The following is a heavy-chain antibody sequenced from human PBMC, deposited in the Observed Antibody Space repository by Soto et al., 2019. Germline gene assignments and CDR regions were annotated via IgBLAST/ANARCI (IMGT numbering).Heavy chain of an antibody. Sequence: SETLSLTCTVSGGSVSSGSYYWSWIRQPPGKGLEWIGYIYYSGSTNYNPSLKSRVTISVDTSKNQFSLKLSSVTAADTAVYYCARMVDFWSGYYTTVTSKLDYWGQGTLVTVSS. CDR1: GGSVSSGSYY. CDR3: ARMVDFWSGYYTTVTSKLDY. V-gene: IGHV4-61*01. J-gene: IGHJ4*02. D-gene: IGHD3-3*01. CDR2: IYYSGST.